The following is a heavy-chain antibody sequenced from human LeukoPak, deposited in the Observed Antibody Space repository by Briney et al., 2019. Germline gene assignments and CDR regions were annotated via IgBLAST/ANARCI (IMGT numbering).Heavy chain of an antibody. CDR1: GFTFSSYN. CDR2: ISSSSSYI. CDR3: ARDFNPGYCSGGGCVYGMDV. J-gene: IGHJ6*02. Sequence: GSLRLSCVASGFTFSSYNMNWVRQAPGKGLEWVSSISSSSSYIYYADSVKGRFAISRDNAKNSLYLQMNSLRAEDTAAYYCARDFNPGYCSGGGCVYGMDVWGQGTTVTVSS. V-gene: IGHV3-21*01. D-gene: IGHD2-15*01.